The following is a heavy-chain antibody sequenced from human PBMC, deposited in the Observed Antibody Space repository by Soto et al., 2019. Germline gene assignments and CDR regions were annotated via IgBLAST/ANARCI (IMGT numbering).Heavy chain of an antibody. Sequence: QLQLQESGPGLVKPSETLSLTCTVSGGSISSSSYYWGWIRQPPGKGLEGIGSIYYSGSTYYNPSLESRVTISVDTSKNQFSLKLSSVTAADTAVYYCARTYSSGLYAFDIWGQGTMVTVSS. J-gene: IGHJ3*02. D-gene: IGHD6-19*01. CDR1: GGSISSSSYY. CDR3: ARTYSSGLYAFDI. V-gene: IGHV4-39*01. CDR2: IYYSGST.